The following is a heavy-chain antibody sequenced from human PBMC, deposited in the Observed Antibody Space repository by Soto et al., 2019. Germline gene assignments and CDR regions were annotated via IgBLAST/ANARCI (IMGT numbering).Heavy chain of an antibody. D-gene: IGHD2-2*02. CDR2: IYSGGST. V-gene: IGHV3-53*01. CDR1: GFTVSSNY. J-gene: IGHJ6*02. Sequence: EVQLVESGGGLIQPGGSLRLSCAASGFTVSSNYMSWVRQAPGKGLEWVSVIYSGGSTYYADSVKGRFTISRDNSKNPLYLQMTSLRAEDTAVYYWARGPYLRHMDVWGQGTTVTVSS. CDR3: ARGPYLRHMDV.